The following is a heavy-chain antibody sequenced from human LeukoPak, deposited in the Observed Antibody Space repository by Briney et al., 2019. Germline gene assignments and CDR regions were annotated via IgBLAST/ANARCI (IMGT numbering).Heavy chain of an antibody. CDR3: AGRNYYDSSGYQRLYWYFDL. J-gene: IGHJ2*01. V-gene: IGHV4-61*08. CDR1: GDSISSGDYY. D-gene: IGHD3-22*01. CDR2: IYYSGST. Sequence: SETLSLTCTVSGDSISSGDYYWSWIRQPPGKGLEWIGYIYYSGSTNYNPSLKSRVTISVDTSKNQFSLKLSSVTAADTAVYYCAGRNYYDSSGYQRLYWYFDLWGRGTLVTVSS.